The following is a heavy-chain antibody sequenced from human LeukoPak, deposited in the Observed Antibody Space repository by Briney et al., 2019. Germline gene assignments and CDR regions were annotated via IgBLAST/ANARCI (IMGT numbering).Heavy chain of an antibody. CDR2: ISYDGSNK. Sequence: GGSLRLSCAASGFTFSSYALHWVRQAPGKGLEWVAVISYDGSNKYYADSVKGRFTIPRDNSKNTLYLQMNSLRAEDTAVYYCARDDLDDYGDYNPDYWGQGTLVTVSS. D-gene: IGHD4-17*01. CDR1: GFTFSSYA. CDR3: ARDDLDDYGDYNPDY. V-gene: IGHV3-30-3*01. J-gene: IGHJ4*02.